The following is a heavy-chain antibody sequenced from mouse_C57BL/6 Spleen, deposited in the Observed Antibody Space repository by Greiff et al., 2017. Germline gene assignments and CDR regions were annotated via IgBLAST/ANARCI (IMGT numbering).Heavy chain of an antibody. J-gene: IGHJ4*01. Sequence: DVKLEESGGDLVKPGGSLKLSCAASGFTFSSYGMSWVRQTPDKRLEWVATISSGGSYTYYPDSVKGRFTISRDNAKNTLYLQMSSLKSEDTAMYYCACQGYYGSSDAMDYWGQGTSVTVSS. CDR1: GFTFSSYG. D-gene: IGHD1-1*01. CDR2: ISSGGSYT. CDR3: ACQGYYGSSDAMDY. V-gene: IGHV5-6*02.